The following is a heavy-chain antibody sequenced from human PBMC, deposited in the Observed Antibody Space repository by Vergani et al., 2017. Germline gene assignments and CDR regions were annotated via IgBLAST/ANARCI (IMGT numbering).Heavy chain of an antibody. Sequence: QVQLQESGPGLVKPPGTLSLTCAVPSGSNSIIHWCSWVRQPPGKGLEWMGYVSFRGDTLYDPSVKGRMTISLNTSSNQFSLYLTSVTAADTAVYYCARSRIYYGAGSPDYWGQGTLVTVSS. CDR3: ARSRIYYGAGSPDY. D-gene: IGHD3-10*01. CDR1: SGSNSIIHW. J-gene: IGHJ4*02. CDR2: VSFRGDT. V-gene: IGHV4-4*03.